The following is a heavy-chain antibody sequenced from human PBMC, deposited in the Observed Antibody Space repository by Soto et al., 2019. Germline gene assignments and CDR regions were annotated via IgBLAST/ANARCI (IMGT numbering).Heavy chain of an antibody. J-gene: IGHJ4*02. CDR2: IKSKTDGGTT. CDR1: GITFSNAW. D-gene: IGHD2-2*01. CDR3: TTGWASTDFDY. V-gene: IGHV3-15*01. Sequence: EVQLVESGGGLVKPGGSLRLSCAASGITFSNAWMSWVRQAPGKGLEWVGRIKSKTDGGTTDYAAPVKGRFTISRDDSKNTLYLQMNSLKTEDTVVYYCTTGWASTDFDYWGQGTLVTVSS.